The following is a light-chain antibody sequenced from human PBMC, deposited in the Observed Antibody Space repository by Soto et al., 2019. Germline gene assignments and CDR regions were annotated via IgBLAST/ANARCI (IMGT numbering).Light chain of an antibody. CDR2: FAS. CDR1: QGSSSY. Sequence: DIQLTQSPSFLSASVGDRVTITCRASQGSSSYLAWYQQKPGKAPKLLIYFASTLQSGVPSRFSGGRSGTDFTLTSSSLQPEDFATYYCQQRNSYPLTFGGGTEVEIK. V-gene: IGKV1-9*01. CDR3: QQRNSYPLT. J-gene: IGKJ4*01.